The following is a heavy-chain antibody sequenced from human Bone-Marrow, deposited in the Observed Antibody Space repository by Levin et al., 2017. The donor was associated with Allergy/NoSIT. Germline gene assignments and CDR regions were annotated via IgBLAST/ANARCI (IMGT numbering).Heavy chain of an antibody. D-gene: IGHD3-22*01. J-gene: IGHJ4*02. CDR3: AREDSSGFLDY. Sequence: PGGSLRLSCAASGFTFSSYEMNWVRQAPGKGLEWVSYISSSGSTIYYADSVKGRFTISRDNAKNSLYLQMNSLRAEDTAVYYCAREDSSGFLDYWGQGTLVTVSS. CDR2: ISSSGSTI. V-gene: IGHV3-48*03. CDR1: GFTFSSYE.